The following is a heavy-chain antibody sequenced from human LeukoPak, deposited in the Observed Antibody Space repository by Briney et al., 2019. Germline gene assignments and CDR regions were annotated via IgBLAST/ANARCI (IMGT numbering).Heavy chain of an antibody. CDR1: GFTFSSYG. CDR2: IWYDGSNK. Sequence: GGSLRLSCAASGFTFSSYGMHWVRQAPGRGLEWVADIWYDGSNKYYADSVKGRFTISRDKSKNTLYLRMNSLRAEDTAVYYCARGVVSSSIYGMDVWGQGTTVTVSS. V-gene: IGHV3-33*01. CDR3: ARGVVSSSIYGMDV. D-gene: IGHD6-13*01. J-gene: IGHJ6*02.